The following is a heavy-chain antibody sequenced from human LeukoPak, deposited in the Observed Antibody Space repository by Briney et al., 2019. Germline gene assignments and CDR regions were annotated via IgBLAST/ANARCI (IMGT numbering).Heavy chain of an antibody. Sequence: ASVKVSCKASGGTFSSYAISWVRQAPGQGLEWMGGIIPIFGTANYAQKFQGRVTITADESTSTAYMELSSLRSEDTAVYYCASKTCNGYCSSTSWPYYYYYMDVWGKGTTVTVSS. CDR1: GGTFSSYA. CDR3: ASKTCNGYCSSTSWPYYYYYMDV. J-gene: IGHJ6*03. D-gene: IGHD2-2*01. V-gene: IGHV1-69*13. CDR2: IIPIFGTA.